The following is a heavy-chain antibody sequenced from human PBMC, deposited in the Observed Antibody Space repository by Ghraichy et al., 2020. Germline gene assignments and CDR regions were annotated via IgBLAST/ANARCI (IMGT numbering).Heavy chain of an antibody. CDR3: ARQLGTFVSPLAAFDY. D-gene: IGHD3-16*01. CDR1: GFSFSEYF. Sequence: LSLTCAASGFSFSEYFMNWFRQAPGKGLEWVASISATGSPSYYADSVRGRFTISRDNAKNSLYLQTNGLRADDTAVYCCARQLGTFVSPLAAFDYWGQGTLVTVSS. J-gene: IGHJ4*02. V-gene: IGHV3-11*01. CDR2: ISATGSPS.